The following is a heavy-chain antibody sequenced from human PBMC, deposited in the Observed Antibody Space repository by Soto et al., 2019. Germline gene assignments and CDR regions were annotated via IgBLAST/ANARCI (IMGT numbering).Heavy chain of an antibody. CDR3: ARGIDGSYQGRYYYGMEV. CDR1: GGSVSSGSYY. CDR2: LYYSGST. D-gene: IGHD2-2*01. Sequence: QVQLQESGPGLVKPSETLSLTCTVSGGSVSSGSYYWSWIRQPPGKALEWIGYLYYSGSTNYIPSLKRRVTISVETSKSQCYPTLSSLTAEDPAVYYCARGIDGSYQGRYYYGMEVSGKGTKVSVYS. V-gene: IGHV4-61*01. J-gene: IGHJ6*04.